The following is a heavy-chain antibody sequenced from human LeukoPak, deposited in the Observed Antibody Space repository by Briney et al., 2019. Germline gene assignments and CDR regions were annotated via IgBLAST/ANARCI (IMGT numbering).Heavy chain of an antibody. CDR1: GFTFSSYG. J-gene: IGHJ4*02. Sequence: PGGSLRLSCAASGFTFSSYGMHWVRQAPGKGLEWVADIWVDGKNEHFADSVKGRFTISRDNSKNTMYLQINSLRAEDTAVYYCARAYSTSPFLFDYWGQGTLVTVSS. CDR2: IWVDGKNE. V-gene: IGHV3-33*01. D-gene: IGHD4-11*01. CDR3: ARAYSTSPFLFDY.